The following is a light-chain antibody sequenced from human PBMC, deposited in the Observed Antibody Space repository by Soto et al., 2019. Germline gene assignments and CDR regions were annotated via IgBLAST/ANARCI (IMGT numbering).Light chain of an antibody. CDR1: QSINSW. CDR2: RAS. CDR3: QQYHTSSVT. J-gene: IGKJ1*01. Sequence: DIQLTQSPSTLSASVGYRFTITCRASQSINSWLAWYQQKPGSAPKLLIYRASTLESGVPSRFSGSGSRTEFTLSISSLQPDDFATYYCQQYHTSSVTFGQGTTGDIK. V-gene: IGKV1-5*03.